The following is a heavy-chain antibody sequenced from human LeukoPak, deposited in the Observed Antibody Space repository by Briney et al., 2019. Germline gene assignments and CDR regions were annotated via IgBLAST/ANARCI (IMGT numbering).Heavy chain of an antibody. CDR1: GFTFSSYG. Sequence: GGSLRLSCAASGFTFSSYGMHWVRQAPGKGLEWVAVIWYDGSNKYYADFVKGRFTISRDNSKNTLYLQMNSLRAEDTAVYYCAKDLLRRYSPVVFDPWGQGTLVTVSS. CDR2: IWYDGSNK. J-gene: IGHJ5*02. D-gene: IGHD1-26*01. V-gene: IGHV3-33*06. CDR3: AKDLLRRYSPVVFDP.